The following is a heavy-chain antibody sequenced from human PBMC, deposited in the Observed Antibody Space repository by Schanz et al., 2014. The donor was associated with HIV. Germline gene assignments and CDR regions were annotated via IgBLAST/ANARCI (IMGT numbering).Heavy chain of an antibody. Sequence: VQLVESGGGVVQPGRSLRLSCAASGFTFMRHTMNWVRQAPGKGLEWVSSISDRSDYLHYADSVKGRFTISRDNAKNSLYLQMSSLRAEDTAVYYCASPLLYDSLDVWGQGTTVTVSS. CDR2: ISDRSDYL. CDR3: ASPLLYDSLDV. CDR1: GFTFMRHT. J-gene: IGHJ6*02. D-gene: IGHD3-22*01. V-gene: IGHV3-21*01.